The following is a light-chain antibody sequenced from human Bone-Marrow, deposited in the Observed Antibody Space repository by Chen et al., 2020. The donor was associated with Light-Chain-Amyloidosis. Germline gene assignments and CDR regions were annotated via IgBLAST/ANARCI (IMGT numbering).Light chain of an antibody. CDR3: TSYTSSNTIR. CDR2: EVS. J-gene: IGLJ2*01. Sequence: QSALTQPASVSGSPGQSITISCTGTSSDVGGYNYVTWYQHSPGKAPKLIIYEVSKRPSVVSNRFSGSKSGNTASLTISGLQAEDETEYYCTSYTSSNTIRFGGGTKLTVL. CDR1: SSDVGGYNY. V-gene: IGLV2-14*01.